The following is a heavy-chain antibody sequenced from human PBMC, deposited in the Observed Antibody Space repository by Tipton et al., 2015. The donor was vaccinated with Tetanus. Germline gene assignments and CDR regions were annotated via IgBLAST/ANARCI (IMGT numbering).Heavy chain of an antibody. CDR3: AKRIEGEGIGTPRAFDS. J-gene: IGHJ4*02. CDR1: GYNFVNFG. Sequence: QSGAEVKEPGASVKVSCKASGYNFVNFGISWVRQAPGQGLEWMGWISAYNGKTKYAQRLQGRVTMTTDRSASTAYMDLRRLRSDDTAVYFCAKRIEGEGIGTPRAFDSWGQGTLVTVSA. D-gene: IGHD1-14*01. V-gene: IGHV1-18*01. CDR2: ISAYNGKT.